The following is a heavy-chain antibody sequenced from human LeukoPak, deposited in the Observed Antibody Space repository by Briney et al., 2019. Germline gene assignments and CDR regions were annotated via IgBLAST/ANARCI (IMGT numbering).Heavy chain of an antibody. Sequence: ASVKVSFKASGYTFTSYGISWVRQAPGQGLEWMGWSSTYNSDTKYAQKLQGRVTMTTDTSTNTAYMELRDLRSDDTAVYYCARDSEVAVAGPHGLRYYYGMDVWGQGTTVTVSS. CDR3: ARDSEVAVAGPHGLRYYYGMDV. CDR2: SSTYNSDT. V-gene: IGHV1-18*01. CDR1: GYTFTSYG. J-gene: IGHJ6*02. D-gene: IGHD6-19*01.